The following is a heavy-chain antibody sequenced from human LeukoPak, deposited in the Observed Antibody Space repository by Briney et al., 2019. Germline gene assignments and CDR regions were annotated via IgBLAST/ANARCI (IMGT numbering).Heavy chain of an antibody. CDR3: ARAVAGTSLDY. CDR2: IYYSGST. J-gene: IGHJ4*02. CDR1: GGSISSYY. D-gene: IGHD6-19*01. V-gene: IGHV4-59*01. Sequence: SETLSLTCTVSGGSISSYYWSWIRQPPGKGLEWIGYIYYSGSTNYNPSLQSRVTVSVDTSKNQLPLKLSSVTAADTAVYYCARAVAGTSLDYWGQGTLVSVSS.